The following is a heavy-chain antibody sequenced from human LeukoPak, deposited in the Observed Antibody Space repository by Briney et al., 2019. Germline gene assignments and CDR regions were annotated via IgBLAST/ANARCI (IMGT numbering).Heavy chain of an antibody. J-gene: IGHJ4*02. V-gene: IGHV4-59*08. CDR1: GVSISSYY. CDR2: IYYSGST. D-gene: IGHD5-24*01. Sequence: PSETLSLTCTASGVSISSYYWSWIRQPPGKGLEWLGYIYYSGSTYYNPSLKSRVTISVDTSKNQFSLKLSSVTAADTAVYYCARSDSERWLQFDYWGQGTLVTVSS. CDR3: ARSDSERWLQFDY.